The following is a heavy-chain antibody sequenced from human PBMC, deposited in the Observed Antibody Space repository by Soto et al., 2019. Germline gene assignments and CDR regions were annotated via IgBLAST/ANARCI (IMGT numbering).Heavy chain of an antibody. V-gene: IGHV1-58*02. CDR2: IVVGSGNT. D-gene: IGHD6-19*01. J-gene: IGHJ3*02. Sequence: QMQLVQSGPEVKKPGTSVKVSCKASGFTFTSSAMQWVRQARGQRLEWIGWIVVGSGNTNYAQKFQERVTITRDMSTSTAYMELSSLRSEDTAVYYCAAAKYSSGWIGENAFDIWGQGIMVTVSS. CDR3: AAAKYSSGWIGENAFDI. CDR1: GFTFTSSA.